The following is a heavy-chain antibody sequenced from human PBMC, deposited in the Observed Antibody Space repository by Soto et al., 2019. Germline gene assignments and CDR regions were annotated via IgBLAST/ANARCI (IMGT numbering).Heavy chain of an antibody. CDR1: GFTFSIYW. Sequence: EVQLVESGGGLVQRGGSLRLSCAASGFTFSIYWMSWVRQAPGKGPEWVANMNADGSEIFYVDSVKGRFTISRDNAKLYLQMDSLRDEDTAVYYCAREAVRCYSEWGQGTLVTVSS. V-gene: IGHV3-7*01. CDR2: MNADGSEI. J-gene: IGHJ4*02. D-gene: IGHD2-15*01. CDR3: AREAVRCYSE.